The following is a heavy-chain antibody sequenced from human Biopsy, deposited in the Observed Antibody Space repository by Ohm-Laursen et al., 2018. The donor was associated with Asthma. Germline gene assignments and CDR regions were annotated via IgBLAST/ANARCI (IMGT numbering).Heavy chain of an antibody. Sequence: SLRLSCAASGFAVSRGHMFWVRQAPGKGLEWVSVIYSGGTSHTADSVRGRFTISRDYSKNTLYLQMHSLRAEDTAVYYCARGDSSNWSHYYFDYWGQGTLVTASS. V-gene: IGHV3-53*01. D-gene: IGHD3-22*01. CDR3: ARGDSSNWSHYYFDY. J-gene: IGHJ4*02. CDR2: IYSGGTS. CDR1: GFAVSRGH.